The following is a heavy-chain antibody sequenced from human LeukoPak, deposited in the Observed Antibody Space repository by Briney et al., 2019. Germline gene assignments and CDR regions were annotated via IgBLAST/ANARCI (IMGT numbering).Heavy chain of an antibody. J-gene: IGHJ4*02. Sequence: SETLSLTCTVSGGSIVKQYWSWIRQPAGKGLEWIGRIYTSGNTKYNPSLESRVTISVDTSKNQFSPKLSSVTAADTAVYYCARGYCSSTTCYGRGYFEYWGQGILVTVSS. CDR3: ARGYCSSTTCYGRGYFEY. V-gene: IGHV4-4*07. CDR1: GGSIVKQY. D-gene: IGHD2-2*01. CDR2: IYTSGNT.